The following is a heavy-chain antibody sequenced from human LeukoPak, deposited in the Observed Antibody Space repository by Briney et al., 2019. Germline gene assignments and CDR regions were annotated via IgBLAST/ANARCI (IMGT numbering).Heavy chain of an antibody. D-gene: IGHD3-3*01. J-gene: IGHJ4*02. CDR1: GYTFTGYY. CDR2: ISAYNGNT. CDR3: ARDYDFWSGYFND. V-gene: IGHV1-2*02. Sequence: GASVKVSCKASGYTFTGYYMHWVRQAPGQGLEWMGWISAYNGNTNYAQKLQGRVTMTRNTSISTAYMELSSLRSEDTAVYYCARDYDFWSGYFNDWGQGTLVTVSS.